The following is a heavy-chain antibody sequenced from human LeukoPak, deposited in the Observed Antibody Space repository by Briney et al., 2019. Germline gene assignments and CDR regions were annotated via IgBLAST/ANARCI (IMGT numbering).Heavy chain of an antibody. CDR2: ISSSSSTI. J-gene: IGHJ4*02. CDR3: ARVSLLRYFE. D-gene: IGHD3-9*01. CDR1: GFTFSSYS. V-gene: IGHV3-48*01. Sequence: GGSLTLSCAASGFTFSSYSTNWVRQPPGEGREWVSYISSSSSTIYYADSVKGRFTISRDNAKNSLYLQMSSLRVEDTAVYYCARVSLLRYFEWGQGTLVTVSS.